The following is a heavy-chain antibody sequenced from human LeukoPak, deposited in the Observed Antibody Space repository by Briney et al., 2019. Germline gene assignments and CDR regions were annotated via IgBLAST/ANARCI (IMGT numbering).Heavy chain of an antibody. Sequence: VASVKVSCKASGYTFTSYGISWVRQAPGQGLEWMGWISAYNGNTNYAQKLQGRVTMTTDTSTSTAYMELRSLRSDDTAVYYCARWGLRKGYYDSSGTYGFDPWGQGTLDTVSS. CDR3: ARWGLRKGYYDSSGTYGFDP. V-gene: IGHV1-18*01. CDR1: GYTFTSYG. J-gene: IGHJ5*02. D-gene: IGHD3-22*01. CDR2: ISAYNGNT.